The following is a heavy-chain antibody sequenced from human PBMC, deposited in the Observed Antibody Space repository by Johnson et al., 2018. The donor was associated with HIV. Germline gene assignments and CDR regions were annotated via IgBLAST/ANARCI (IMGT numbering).Heavy chain of an antibody. V-gene: IGHV3-20*04. D-gene: IGHD5-12*01. J-gene: IGHJ3*02. CDR3: ARSRGYSGWVGAFDI. CDR2: INWNGGST. Sequence: VQLVESGGGLVQPGGSLRLSCAASGFTFSSYWMHWVRQAPGQGLEWVSGINWNGGSTGYADSVKGRFTISRDNAKNSLYLQMNSLSAEDTALYYCARSRGYSGWVGAFDIWGQGTMVTVSS. CDR1: GFTFSSYW.